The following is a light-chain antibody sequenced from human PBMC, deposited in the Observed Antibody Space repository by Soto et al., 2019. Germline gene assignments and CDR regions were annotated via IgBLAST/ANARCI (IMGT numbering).Light chain of an antibody. CDR2: EDN. CDR1: GGSIASGY. J-gene: IGLJ1*01. CDR3: QSYHSSYPCV. V-gene: IGLV6-57*03. Sequence: NFMLTQPHSVSESPGKTVTISCTRSGGSIASGYVQWYRQRPGSAPTTVIYEDNQRPSGVPDRFSGSIDSSSNSASLTISALQTEDEADYYCQSYHSSYPCVFGTGTQLTVL.